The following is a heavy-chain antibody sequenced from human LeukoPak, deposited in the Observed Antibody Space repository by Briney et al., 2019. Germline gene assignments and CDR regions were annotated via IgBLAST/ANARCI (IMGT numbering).Heavy chain of an antibody. CDR1: GGSISSYY. CDR3: ARAAVTTSRYFQH. D-gene: IGHD4-17*01. V-gene: IGHV4-59*01. Sequence: SETLSLTCTVSGGSISSYYWSWIRQPPGKGLEWIGYIYDSGTTNYSPSLKSRVTISVDTSKNQISLKLSSVTAADTAVYYCARAAVTTSRYFQHWGQGTLVTVSS. J-gene: IGHJ1*01. CDR2: IYDSGTT.